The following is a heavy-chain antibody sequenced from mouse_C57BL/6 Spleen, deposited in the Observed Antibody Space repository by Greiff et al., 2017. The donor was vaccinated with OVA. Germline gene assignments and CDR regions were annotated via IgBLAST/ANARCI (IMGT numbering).Heavy chain of an antibody. CDR3: ARRDSGLRYAMDY. V-gene: IGHV3-6*01. Sequence: EVQLQESGPGLVKPSQSLSLTCSVTGYSITSGYYWNWIRQFPGNKLEWMGYISYDGSNNYNPSLKNRISITRDTSKNQFFLKLNSVTTEDTATYYCARRDSGLRYAMDYWGQGTSVTVSS. J-gene: IGHJ4*01. D-gene: IGHD3-1*01. CDR1: GYSITSGYY. CDR2: ISYDGSN.